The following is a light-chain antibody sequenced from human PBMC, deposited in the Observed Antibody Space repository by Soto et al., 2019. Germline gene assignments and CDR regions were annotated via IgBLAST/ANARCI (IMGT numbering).Light chain of an antibody. J-gene: IGKJ1*01. CDR3: QQSYSTFWT. V-gene: IGKV1-39*01. CDR1: QSISSY. CDR2: AAS. Sequence: DIQMTQSPSSMSASVGDRVTITCRARQSISSYLNWYQQKPWKAPKLLIYAASNLQSGVPSRFSGSGSGTDFTLTISSLQPEDFATYYCQQSYSTFWTFGQGKKVEIK.